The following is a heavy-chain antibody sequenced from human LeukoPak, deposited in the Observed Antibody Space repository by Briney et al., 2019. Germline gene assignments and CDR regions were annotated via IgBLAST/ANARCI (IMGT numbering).Heavy chain of an antibody. Sequence: GGSLRLSCAASGFTFSNAWMSWVRQAPGKGLEWVGRIKSKTDGGTTDYAAPVKGRFTISRDDSKNTLYLQMNSLKTEDTAVYYCTTEGLYSSSWCFDYWGQGTLVTVSS. D-gene: IGHD6-13*01. J-gene: IGHJ4*02. CDR2: IKSKTDGGTT. CDR1: GFTFSNAW. CDR3: TTEGLYSSSWCFDY. V-gene: IGHV3-15*01.